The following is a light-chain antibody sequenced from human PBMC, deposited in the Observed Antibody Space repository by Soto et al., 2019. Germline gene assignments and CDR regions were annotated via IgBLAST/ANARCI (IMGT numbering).Light chain of an antibody. CDR2: GAS. Sequence: EIVLTQSPGTLSLSPGERATLSCRASQSVSSSYLAWYQQKPGQAPRLLIYGASSRATGIPDRFSGSGSGTEFTLAISRLEPEDFAVYYCHQYGTSPFTFGGGTRWIS. J-gene: IGKJ4*01. CDR3: HQYGTSPFT. V-gene: IGKV3-20*01. CDR1: QSVSSSY.